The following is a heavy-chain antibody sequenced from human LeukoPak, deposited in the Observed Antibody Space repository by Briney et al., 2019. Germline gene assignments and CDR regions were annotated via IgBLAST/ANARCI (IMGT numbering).Heavy chain of an antibody. CDR3: GLGLEQWLVDI. D-gene: IGHD6-19*01. CDR1: GGTFSSYA. Sequence: ASVKVSCKASGGTFSSYAISWVRQSPGQGLEWMGGIIPIFGTANYAQKFQGRVTITADESTSTAYMELSSLRSEDTAVYYCGLGLEQWLVDIWGQGTMVTVSS. J-gene: IGHJ3*02. V-gene: IGHV1-69*13. CDR2: IIPIFGTA.